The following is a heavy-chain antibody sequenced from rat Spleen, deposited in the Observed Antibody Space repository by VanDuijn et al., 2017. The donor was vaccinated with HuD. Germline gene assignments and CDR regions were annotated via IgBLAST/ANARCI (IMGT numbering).Heavy chain of an antibody. CDR1: GFTFSNYD. V-gene: IGHV5-27*01. CDR2: INTGGGST. J-gene: IGHJ1*01. CDR3: TTARNVPSYWYFDF. Sequence: EVQLVESGGGLVQPGRSLKLSCAASGFTFSNYDMAWVRQAPTKGLEWVAYINTGGGSTYYRDSVKGRFTISGDNARSTLYLQMDGLRSEDTATYYCTTARNVPSYWYFDFWGPGTMVTVSS.